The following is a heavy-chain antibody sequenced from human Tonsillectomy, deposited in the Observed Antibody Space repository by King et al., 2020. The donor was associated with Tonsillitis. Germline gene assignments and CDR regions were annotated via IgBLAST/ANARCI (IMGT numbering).Heavy chain of an antibody. CDR2: IYHSGST. CDR1: GGSISSGGYS. V-gene: IGHV4-30-2*01. CDR3: AGTVMVRGASDTDFDY. Sequence: QLQESGSGLVKPSQTLSLTCAVSGGSISSGGYSWSWIRQPPGKGLEWIGYIYHSGSTYYNPSLKSRVTISVDRSKNQFSLKLSSVTAADTAVYYCAGTVMVRGASDTDFDYWGQGTLVTVSS. D-gene: IGHD3-10*01. J-gene: IGHJ4*02.